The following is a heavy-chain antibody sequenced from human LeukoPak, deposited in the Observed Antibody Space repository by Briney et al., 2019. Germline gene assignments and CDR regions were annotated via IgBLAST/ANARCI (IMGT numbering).Heavy chain of an antibody. CDR2: IYTSGST. D-gene: IGHD3-16*01. J-gene: IGHJ6*03. V-gene: IGHV4-61*02. CDR1: GGSISSGSYY. Sequence: SQTLSLTCTVSGGSISSGSYYWSWIRQPAGKGLEWIGRIYTSGSTNYNPSLKSRVTISVDTSKNQFSLKLSSVTAADTAVYYCARVGYYSYYYYMDVWGKGTTVTVSS. CDR3: ARVGYYSYYYYMDV.